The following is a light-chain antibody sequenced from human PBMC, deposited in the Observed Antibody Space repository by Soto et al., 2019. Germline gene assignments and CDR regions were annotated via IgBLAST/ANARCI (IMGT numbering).Light chain of an antibody. V-gene: IGKV1-39*01. J-gene: IGKJ1*01. CDR1: QRIGPY. Sequence: DIQMTQSPSSLSASVGDRVTITCRASQRIGPYLSWYQQKPGKPPSLLIYVASALEGGVPSRFSGSGSGTDFTLTISSLQPEGFATYFCPHSHSSPLTFGQGTTVEI. CDR2: VAS. CDR3: PHSHSSPLT.